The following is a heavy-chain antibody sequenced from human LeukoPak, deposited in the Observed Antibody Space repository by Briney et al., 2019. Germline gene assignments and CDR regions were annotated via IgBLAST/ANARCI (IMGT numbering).Heavy chain of an antibody. CDR1: GFTFSNYA. D-gene: IGHD5-24*01. J-gene: IGHJ3*02. CDR2: TSGSGGST. V-gene: IGHV3-23*01. CDR3: AKGRGYNYWDGFDI. Sequence: PGGSLRLSCAASGFTFSNYAMSWVRQAPGKGLEWVSVTSGSGGSTHYGDSVKGRFTISRDNSKNTLYMQMNSLRAEDTAVYYCAKGRGYNYWDGFDIWGQGTMVTVSS.